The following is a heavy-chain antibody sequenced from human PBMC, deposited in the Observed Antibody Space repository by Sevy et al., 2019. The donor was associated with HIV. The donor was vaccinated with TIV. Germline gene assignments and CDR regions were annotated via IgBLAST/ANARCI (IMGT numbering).Heavy chain of an antibody. V-gene: IGHV3-21*01. CDR1: GFTFSSYS. J-gene: IGHJ4*02. D-gene: IGHD6-19*01. CDR2: ISSSSSYI. Sequence: GGSLRLSCAASGFTFSSYSMNWARQAPGKGLEWVSSISSSSSYIYYADSVKGRFTISRDNAKNSLYLQMNSLRAEDTAVYYCARGGKIAVAGKGNWGQGTLVTVSS. CDR3: ARGGKIAVAGKGN.